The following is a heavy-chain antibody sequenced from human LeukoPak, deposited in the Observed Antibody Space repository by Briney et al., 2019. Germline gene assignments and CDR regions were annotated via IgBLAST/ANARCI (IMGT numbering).Heavy chain of an antibody. CDR1: GCTFTSYD. Sequence: ASVKVSCKASGCTFTSYDINWVRQATGQGLEWMGWINLNSGNTGYAQNFQGRLTVTRDTSINTAYMELNTLRSEDTAIYYCARVTGSIDYWGQGTLVTVSS. V-gene: IGHV1-8*01. CDR2: INLNSGNT. CDR3: ARVTGSIDY. D-gene: IGHD1-26*01. J-gene: IGHJ4*02.